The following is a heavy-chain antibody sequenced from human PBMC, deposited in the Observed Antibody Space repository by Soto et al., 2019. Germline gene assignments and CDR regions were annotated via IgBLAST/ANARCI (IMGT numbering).Heavy chain of an antibody. CDR3: ERDSVAYGDYSY. V-gene: IGHV3-21*01. D-gene: IGHD4-17*01. CDR2: ISSSSSYI. J-gene: IGHJ4*02. CDR1: GFTFSSYS. Sequence: EVQLVESGGGLVKPGGSLRLSCAASGFTFSSYSMNWVRQAPGKGLEWVSSISSSSSYIYYADSVKGRFTISRDNAKNSLYLQMNSLRAEDTAVYYCERDSVAYGDYSYWGQGTLVTVSS.